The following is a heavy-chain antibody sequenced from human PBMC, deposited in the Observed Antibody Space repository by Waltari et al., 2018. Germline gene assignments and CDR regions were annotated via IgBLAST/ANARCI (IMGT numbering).Heavy chain of an antibody. V-gene: IGHV3-23*04. Sequence: EVQLVESGGGSVQPGGSLKLSCAASGFTFSLHAMTRVRQAPGKGLEWLSFISASGGTTYYSDSVKGRFTISRDNSKNTLDLQMNSLRVEDTAVYYCAKDRILGIDYWGQGTLVTVSS. J-gene: IGHJ4*02. CDR1: GFTFSLHA. CDR2: ISASGGTT. D-gene: IGHD1-26*01. CDR3: AKDRILGIDY.